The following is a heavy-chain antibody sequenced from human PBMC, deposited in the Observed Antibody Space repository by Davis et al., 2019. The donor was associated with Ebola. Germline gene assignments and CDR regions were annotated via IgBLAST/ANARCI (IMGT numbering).Heavy chain of an antibody. V-gene: IGHV5-10-1*01. CDR2: IDPSDSNV. CDR3: ARQADYYDS. CDR1: GYDFSIYR. J-gene: IGHJ4*02. Sequence: GESLKISCRGSGYDFSIYRITWVRQMPGKGLEWMGRIDPSDSNVNYSPSLQGHVTISVDRSIRTAYLQWSSLKASDTAMYYCARQADYYDSWGQGTLVTVSS.